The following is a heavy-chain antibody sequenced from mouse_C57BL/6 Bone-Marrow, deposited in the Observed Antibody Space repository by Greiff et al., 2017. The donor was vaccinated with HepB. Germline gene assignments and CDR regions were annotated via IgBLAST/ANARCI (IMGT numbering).Heavy chain of an antibody. CDR3: TRGHYDYLDY. D-gene: IGHD2-4*01. Sequence: QVQLKESGAELVRPGASVTLSCKASGYTFTDYEMHWVKQTPVHGLEWIGAIDPDTGGTAYNQKFKGKAILTADKSSSTAYMELRSLTSEDSAVYYCTRGHYDYLDYWGQGTTLTVSS. V-gene: IGHV1-15*01. CDR1: GYTFTDYE. J-gene: IGHJ2*01. CDR2: IDPDTGGT.